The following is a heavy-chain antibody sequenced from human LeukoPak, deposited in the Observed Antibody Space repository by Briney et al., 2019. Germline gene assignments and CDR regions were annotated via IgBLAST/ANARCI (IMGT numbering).Heavy chain of an antibody. D-gene: IGHD3-3*01. Sequence: PGGSLRLSCAASGFTLSNYDMNWVRQAPGKGLEWVSSISTSSRYIYYKDSVRGRFTISRDDAKNSLYLEMNSLRAEDTAVYYCARDFTYYDFWSGYYYYYYMDVWGKGTTVTVSS. CDR2: ISTSSRYI. V-gene: IGHV3-21*01. J-gene: IGHJ6*03. CDR1: GFTLSNYD. CDR3: ARDFTYYDFWSGYYYYYYMDV.